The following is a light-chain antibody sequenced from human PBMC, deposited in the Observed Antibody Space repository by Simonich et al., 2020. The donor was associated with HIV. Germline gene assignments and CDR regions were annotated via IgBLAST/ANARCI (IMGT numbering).Light chain of an antibody. CDR2: KAS. V-gene: IGKV1-5*03. CDR1: QSISSW. J-gene: IGKJ2*01. Sequence: DIQMTQSPSTLSASVGDRVTFTCRTSQSISSWLAWYQQKPGKAPKLLIYKASSLESGVPSRFSGSGSGTEFTLTISSLQPDDFATYYCLQYNTYSFGQGTKLDIK. CDR3: LQYNTYS.